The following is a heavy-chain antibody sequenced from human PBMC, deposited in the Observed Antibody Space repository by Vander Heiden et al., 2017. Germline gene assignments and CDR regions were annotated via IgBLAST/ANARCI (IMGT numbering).Heavy chain of an antibody. CDR1: GFTFSSYS. Sequence: EVQLVESGGGLVQHGGSLRLSCAASGFTFSSYSTNWVRQAPGKGLEWVSYISSSSSTIYYADSVKGRFTISRDNAKNSLYLQMNSLRDEDTAVYYCARDLEVMITFGGVSDIWGQGTMVTVSS. CDR2: ISSSSSTI. J-gene: IGHJ3*02. V-gene: IGHV3-48*02. D-gene: IGHD3-16*01. CDR3: ARDLEVMITFGGVSDI.